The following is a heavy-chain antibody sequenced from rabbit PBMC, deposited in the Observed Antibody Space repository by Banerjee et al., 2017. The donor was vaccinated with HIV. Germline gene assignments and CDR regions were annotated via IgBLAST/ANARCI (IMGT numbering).Heavy chain of an antibody. Sequence: QSLEESGGDLVTPGASLTLTCTASGFTISSSYWICWVRQAPGKGLEWIACIYTGDGNTYYASWVNGRFTISKTSSTVDLKMTSLTAADTATYFCGRCYGNNYYNLWGQGTLVTVS. J-gene: IGHJ4*01. D-gene: IGHD8-1*01. CDR2: IYTGDGNT. V-gene: IGHV1S40*01. CDR1: GFTISSSYW. CDR3: GRCYGNNYYNL.